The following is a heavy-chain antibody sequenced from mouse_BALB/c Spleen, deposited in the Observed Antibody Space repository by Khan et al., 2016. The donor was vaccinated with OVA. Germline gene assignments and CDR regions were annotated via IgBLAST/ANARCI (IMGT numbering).Heavy chain of an antibody. D-gene: IGHD2-2*01. CDR1: GYTFSSYW. Sequence: QVQLQQSGGDLMKPGASVKISCKATGYTFSSYWIEWVKQRPGHGLEWIGQIFPGSVSTTYNEKFKGKATFTADTSSNTAYMQLSSLTSEDSAVDCCARGGYGGFAYWGQGTLVTVSA. J-gene: IGHJ3*01. CDR2: IFPGSVST. CDR3: ARGGYGGFAY. V-gene: IGHV1-9*01.